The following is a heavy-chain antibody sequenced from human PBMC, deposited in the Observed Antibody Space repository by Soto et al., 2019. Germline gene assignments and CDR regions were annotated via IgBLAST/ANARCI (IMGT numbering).Heavy chain of an antibody. D-gene: IGHD6-19*01. Sequence: EVQLMESGGGLVQPGGSLRLSCAGSGFTFSSYWMNWVRQAPGKGLEWVANIKQDGSEKYYVDSVKGRFSISRDNAQNSMYLQRSRLRAEDTAVYSCAGGTGWLIDYWGQGTLVTVSS. CDR1: GFTFSSYW. CDR3: AGGTGWLIDY. J-gene: IGHJ4*02. V-gene: IGHV3-7*04. CDR2: IKQDGSEK.